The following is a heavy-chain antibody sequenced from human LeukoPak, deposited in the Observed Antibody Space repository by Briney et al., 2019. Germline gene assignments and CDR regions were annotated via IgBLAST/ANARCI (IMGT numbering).Heavy chain of an antibody. J-gene: IGHJ6*02. CDR1: GGTFSSYA. V-gene: IGHV1-69*13. D-gene: IGHD1-20*01. Sequence: GASVKVSCKASGGTFSSYAISWVRQAPGQGLEWMGGIIPIFGTANYAQKFQGRVTITADESTSTAYMELSSLRSEDTAVYYCARGLGAITGADYTYGMDVWGQGTTVTVSS. CDR2: IIPIFGTA. CDR3: ARGLGAITGADYTYGMDV.